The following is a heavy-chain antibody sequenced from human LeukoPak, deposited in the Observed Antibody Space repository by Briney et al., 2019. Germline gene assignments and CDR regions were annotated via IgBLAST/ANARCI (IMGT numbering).Heavy chain of an antibody. Sequence: SETLSLTCTVSGGSISSYYWSWIRQPPGKGLEWIGYIYYSGSTNYNPSLKSRVTISVDTSKNQSSLKLSSVTAADTAVYYCARKSGVPSGDYPFFDYWGQGTLVTVSS. CDR1: GGSISSYY. CDR3: ARKSGVPSGDYPFFDY. J-gene: IGHJ4*02. CDR2: IYYSGST. V-gene: IGHV4-59*08. D-gene: IGHD4-17*01.